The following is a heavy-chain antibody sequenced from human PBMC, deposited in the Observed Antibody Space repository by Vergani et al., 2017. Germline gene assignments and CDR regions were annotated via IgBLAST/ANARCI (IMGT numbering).Heavy chain of an antibody. Sequence: QAQLQESGPRLVKPSQTLSLTCRFSGGSLDIHSQTWGWIRQPAGGGLEWIGLIDVKGNSNFSPSLESRVTMSADASRGRISLNLRSVTSSDTAVYYCVRVLHTSYILGAFAIWGQGIKVTVSS. CDR3: VRVLHTSYILGAFAI. D-gene: IGHD2-21*01. CDR1: GGSLDIHSQT. J-gene: IGHJ3*02. CDR2: IDVKGNS. V-gene: IGHV4-61*02.